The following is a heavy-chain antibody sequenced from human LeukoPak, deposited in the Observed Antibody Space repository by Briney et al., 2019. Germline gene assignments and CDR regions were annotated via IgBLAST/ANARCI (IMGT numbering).Heavy chain of an antibody. CDR1: GFTFSNYA. Sequence: GGSLRLSCAASGFTFSNYAMSLVRQAPGKGLEWVSAISGSGGNTYYADSVKGRFTISRDNSKSTLYLQMNSLRAEDTAVYYCAKGISVTTFQHWGQGTLVIVSS. V-gene: IGHV3-23*01. CDR3: AKGISVTTFQH. CDR2: ISGSGGNT. D-gene: IGHD5-18*01. J-gene: IGHJ1*01.